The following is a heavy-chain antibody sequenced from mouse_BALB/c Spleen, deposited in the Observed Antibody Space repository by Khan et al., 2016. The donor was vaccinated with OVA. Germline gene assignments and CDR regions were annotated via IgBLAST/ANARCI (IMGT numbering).Heavy chain of an antibody. CDR1: GYSITSDYA. D-gene: IGHD1-1*01. CDR2: ISYSGRT. V-gene: IGHV3-2*02. Sequence: EVQLQESGPGLVKPSQSLSLTCTVTGYSITSDYAWNWIRQFPENKLEWMGYISYSGRTSYNPSLKSRISSTRDTSKNQFFLQLNSVTTEDTATYYCARSVTITTVVATDFDYWAKAPLSQSPQ. J-gene: IGHJ2*01. CDR3: ARSVTITTVVATDFDY.